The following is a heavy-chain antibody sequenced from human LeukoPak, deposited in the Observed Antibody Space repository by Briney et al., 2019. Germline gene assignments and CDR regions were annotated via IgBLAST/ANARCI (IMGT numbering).Heavy chain of an antibody. V-gene: IGHV4-34*01. Sequence: SETLSLTCTVSGGSISDYYWTWIRQSPGTGLEWIGEINHSGSTNYNPSLKSRVTISVDTSKNQFSLKLSSVTAADTAVYYCARMKRWELPLRAFDIWGQGTMVTVSS. CDR3: ARMKRWELPLRAFDI. CDR1: GGSISDYY. CDR2: INHSGST. J-gene: IGHJ3*02. D-gene: IGHD1-26*01.